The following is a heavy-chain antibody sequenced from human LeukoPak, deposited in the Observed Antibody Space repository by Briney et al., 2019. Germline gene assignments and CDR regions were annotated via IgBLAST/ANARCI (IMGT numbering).Heavy chain of an antibody. J-gene: IGHJ4*02. CDR1: GGSISSGGHY. CDR3: ARTSSSGWYDVGIFDY. D-gene: IGHD6-19*01. V-gene: IGHV4-31*03. CDR2: IYYSGST. Sequence: PSETLSLTCTVSGGSISSGGHYWSWIRQHPGKGLEWIGYIYYSGSTYYNPSLKSRVTISVDTSKNQFSLKLSSVTAADTAVYYCARTSSSGWYDVGIFDYWGQGTLVTVSS.